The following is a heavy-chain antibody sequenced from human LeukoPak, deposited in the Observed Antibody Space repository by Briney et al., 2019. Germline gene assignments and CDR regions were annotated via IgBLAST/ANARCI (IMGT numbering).Heavy chain of an antibody. CDR1: GGSISSSNW. CDR2: IYHSGST. CDR3: ARVGSSWPHYYFDS. J-gene: IGHJ4*02. V-gene: IGHV4-4*02. D-gene: IGHD6-13*01. Sequence: PSETLSLTCAVSGGSISSSNWWSWVRQPPGKGLEWIGDIYHSGSTNYNPSLKSRVTISVDKSKNQFSLKLSSVTAADTAVYYCARVGSSWPHYYFDSWGRGTLVTVSS.